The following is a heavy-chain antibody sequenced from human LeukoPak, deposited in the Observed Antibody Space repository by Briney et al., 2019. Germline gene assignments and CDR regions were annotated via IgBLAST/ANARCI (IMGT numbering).Heavy chain of an antibody. CDR3: AKAEGWWEPTSVGY. Sequence: GGSLRLSCAASGFIFSSYAMNWVRQAPGKGLEWVAVISGGGSTTIYADSVKGRFTISRDDSKKTLYLQMNSLRAEDTAVYYCAKAEGWWEPTSVGYWGQGTLVTVSS. D-gene: IGHD1-26*01. V-gene: IGHV3-23*01. J-gene: IGHJ4*02. CDR2: ISGGGSTT. CDR1: GFIFSSYA.